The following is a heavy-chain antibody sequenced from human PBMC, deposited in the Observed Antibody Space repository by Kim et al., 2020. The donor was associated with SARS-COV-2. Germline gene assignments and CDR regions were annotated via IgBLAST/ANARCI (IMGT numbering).Heavy chain of an antibody. J-gene: IGHJ4*02. CDR3: ARNEDY. V-gene: IGHV1-3*01. CDR2: IDADNGNT. Sequence: ASVKVSCKASGYTFTSYAFHWVRQAHGQGLEWMGWIDADNGNTKYSQKFQGRVTITRDTSARTAYMELSSLRSEDTAVYYCARNEDYWGQGTLVTVSS. CDR1: GYTFTSYA.